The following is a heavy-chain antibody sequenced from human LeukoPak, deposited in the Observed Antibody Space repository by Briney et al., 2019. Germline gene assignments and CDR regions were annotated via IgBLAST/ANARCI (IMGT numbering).Heavy chain of an antibody. J-gene: IGHJ6*02. Sequence: SETLSLTCAVYGGSFSGYYWSWIRQPPGKGLEWIGEINHSGSTNYNPSLKSRVTISVDTSKNQFSLKLSSVTAADTAVYYCARDSVAVAGPLYYYYGMDVWGQGTTVTVSS. CDR3: ARDSVAVAGPLYYYYGMDV. CDR2: INHSGST. CDR1: GGSFSGYY. D-gene: IGHD6-19*01. V-gene: IGHV4-34*01.